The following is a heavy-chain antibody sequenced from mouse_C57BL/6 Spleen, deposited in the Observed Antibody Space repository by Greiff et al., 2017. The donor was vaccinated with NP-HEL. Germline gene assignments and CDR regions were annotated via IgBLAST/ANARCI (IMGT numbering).Heavy chain of an antibody. J-gene: IGHJ3*01. CDR2: IYPRDGST. V-gene: IGHV1-85*01. D-gene: IGHD1-1*01. CDR1: GYTFTSYD. Sequence: VQLQQSGPELVKPGASVKLSCKASGYTFTSYDINWVKQRPGQGLEWIGWIYPRDGSTKCNEKFKGKATLTVDTSSSTAYMELHSLTSEDSAVYFCAREGWDGSSQFAYWGQGTLVTVSA. CDR3: AREGWDGSSQFAY.